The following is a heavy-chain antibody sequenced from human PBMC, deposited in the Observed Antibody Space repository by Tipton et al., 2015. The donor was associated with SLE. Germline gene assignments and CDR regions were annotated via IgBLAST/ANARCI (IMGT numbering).Heavy chain of an antibody. V-gene: IGHV3-11*01. D-gene: IGHD1-14*01. CDR1: GFTFSDYY. Sequence: SLRLSCAASGFTFSDYYMSWIRQSPGKGLEWVSHISRGSNSIYYTDSVKGRFTISRDNAKNSLYLEMNSLTTDDTAVYYCARAPDRGRSCSVYWGQGTLVTVSS. J-gene: IGHJ4*02. CDR2: ISRGSNSI. CDR3: ARAPDRGRSCSVY.